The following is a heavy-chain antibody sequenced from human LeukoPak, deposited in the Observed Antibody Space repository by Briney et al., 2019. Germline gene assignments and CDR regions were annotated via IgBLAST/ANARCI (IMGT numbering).Heavy chain of an antibody. J-gene: IGHJ4*02. D-gene: IGHD3-10*01. V-gene: IGHV3-30*02. CDR1: GFIFSSYG. CDR2: IRYDGSRK. Sequence: PGGSLRLSCAASGFIFSSYGMHWVRQAPDKGLEWVAFIRYDGSRKYYADSVKGRFTISRDNSKNTLYLQMNSLRAEDTAVYYCARGIPYYYGFDYWGQGTLVTVSS. CDR3: ARGIPYYYGFDY.